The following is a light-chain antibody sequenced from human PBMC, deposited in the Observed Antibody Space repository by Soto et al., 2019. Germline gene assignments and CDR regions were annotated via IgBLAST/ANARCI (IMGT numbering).Light chain of an antibody. J-gene: IGLJ3*02. CDR1: SSDIGSYNL. CDR2: EVN. V-gene: IGLV2-23*02. CDR3: CSYAGGSTWV. Sequence: QAVVTQPASVSGSPGQSITISCTGTSSDIGSYNLVSWYQQHPGKAPKVLIYEVNKRPSGVSNRFSGSRSGNTASLTISGLQPEDEADYFCCSYAGGSTWVFGGGTKLTVL.